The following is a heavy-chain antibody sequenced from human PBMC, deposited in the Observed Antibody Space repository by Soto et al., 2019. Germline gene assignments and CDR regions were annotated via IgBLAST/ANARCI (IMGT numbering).Heavy chain of an antibody. Sequence: QVQMEQSGPEVKQPGASVKVSCKASGYTFSSYNINWVRQAPGQGLEWMGWISTSKGYTNYAQNFQARVTLTTDTSTSTAFMELRSLRPDDTAVYYCARRVVRGVREIESWGQGTLVTVSS. CDR1: GYTFSSYN. CDR2: ISTSKGYT. D-gene: IGHD3-10*02. CDR3: ARRVVRGVREIES. V-gene: IGHV1-18*04. J-gene: IGHJ4*02.